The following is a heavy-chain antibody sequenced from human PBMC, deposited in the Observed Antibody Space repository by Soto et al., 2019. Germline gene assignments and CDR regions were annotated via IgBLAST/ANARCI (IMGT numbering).Heavy chain of an antibody. V-gene: IGHV1-69*01. Sequence: QVQLVQSGAEVKKAGSSVKVSCKVSGGTFSSYFINWVRQAPGQGLEWVGGIIPVFGTASYAEQFQGRVTITADESTSTAYMELSRLRSDDTAVYYCARETPSAAAAYYYYGLDVWGQGTTVTVPS. CDR3: ARETPSAAAAYYYYGLDV. CDR2: IIPVFGTA. D-gene: IGHD6-13*01. CDR1: GGTFSSYF. J-gene: IGHJ6*02.